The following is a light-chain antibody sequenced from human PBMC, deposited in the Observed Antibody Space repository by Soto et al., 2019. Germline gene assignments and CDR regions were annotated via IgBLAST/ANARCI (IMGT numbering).Light chain of an antibody. CDR3: SSYTSSNTPFYV. J-gene: IGLJ1*01. CDR1: SSDVGGYNY. CDR2: DVS. Sequence: QSALTQPASVSGSPGQSITISCTGTSSDVGGYNYVSWYQHHPGKAPKLMIYDVSNRPSGVSTRFSGSKSGNTASLTISGLHADDDADYYCSSYTSSNTPFYVFGTGTKVTIL. V-gene: IGLV2-14*03.